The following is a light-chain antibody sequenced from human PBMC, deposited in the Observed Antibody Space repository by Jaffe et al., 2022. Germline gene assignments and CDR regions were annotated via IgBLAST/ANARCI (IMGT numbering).Light chain of an antibody. CDR1: SSNIGSNS. CDR2: SIN. V-gene: IGLV1-44*01. CDR3: AAWDDSLNGPV. J-gene: IGLJ3*02. Sequence: QSVLTQPPSASGTPGQRVTISCSGSSSNIGSNSVNWYQQLPGMAPKLLIYSINQRPSGVPDRFSGSKSGTSASLAISGLQSEDEADYYCAAWDDSLNGPVFGGGTKLTVL.